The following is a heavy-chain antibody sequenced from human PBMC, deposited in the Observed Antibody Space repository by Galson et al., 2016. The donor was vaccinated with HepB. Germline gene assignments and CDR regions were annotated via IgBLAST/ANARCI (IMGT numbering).Heavy chain of an antibody. D-gene: IGHD6-19*01. Sequence: SLRLSCAASGFTFSSHSMNWVRQAPGEGLEWVSSISSSSSYIYYADSVKGRFTISRDNAKNSLYLQMNSLRAEDTAVYYCASLFSAAVAGYWYFDLWGRGTLVTVSS. J-gene: IGHJ2*01. CDR3: ASLFSAAVAGYWYFDL. V-gene: IGHV3-21*01. CDR1: GFTFSSHS. CDR2: ISSSSSYI.